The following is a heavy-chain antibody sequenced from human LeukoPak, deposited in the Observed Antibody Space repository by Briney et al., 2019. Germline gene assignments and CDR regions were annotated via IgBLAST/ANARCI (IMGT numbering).Heavy chain of an antibody. CDR3: AKGPWLAYPYYFDY. CDR1: GFTFSSYS. CDR2: ISGSDGYT. V-gene: IGHV3-23*01. Sequence: GGSLRLSCAASGFTFSSYSMNWVRQAPGKGLDCVSVISGSDGYTYYADSVKGRFTISRDNSKNTLYLQMNSLRAEDTAVYYCAKGPWLAYPYYFDYWGQGTLVTVSS. D-gene: IGHD6-19*01. J-gene: IGHJ4*02.